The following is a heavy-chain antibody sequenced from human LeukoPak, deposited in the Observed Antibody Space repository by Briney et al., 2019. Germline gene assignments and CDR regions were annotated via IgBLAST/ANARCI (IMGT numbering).Heavy chain of an antibody. Sequence: SETLSLTCAVYGGSFSGYYWSWIRQPPGKGLEWIGEINHSGSTNYNPSLKSRVTISVDTSKNQFSLKLSSVTAADTAVYYCARGRNYCSSTSCYNRSWFDPWGQGTLVTVSS. CDR1: GGSFSGYY. J-gene: IGHJ5*02. V-gene: IGHV4-34*01. CDR2: INHSGST. D-gene: IGHD2-2*02. CDR3: ARGRNYCSSTSCYNRSWFDP.